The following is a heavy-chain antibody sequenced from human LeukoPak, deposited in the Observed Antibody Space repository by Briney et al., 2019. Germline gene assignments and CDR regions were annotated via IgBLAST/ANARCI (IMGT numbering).Heavy chain of an antibody. V-gene: IGHV1-46*01. CDR2: INPSGGST. CDR1: GYTFTSYY. J-gene: IGHJ5*02. D-gene: IGHD1-26*01. Sequence: GASVKVSCKASGYTFTSYYMHWVRQAPGQGLEWMGIINPSGGSTSYAQKFQGRVTMTRNTSISTAYMELSSLRSEDTAVYYCARNGRYTLGYSGSRYNWFDPWGQGTLVTVSS. CDR3: ARNGRYTLGYSGSRYNWFDP.